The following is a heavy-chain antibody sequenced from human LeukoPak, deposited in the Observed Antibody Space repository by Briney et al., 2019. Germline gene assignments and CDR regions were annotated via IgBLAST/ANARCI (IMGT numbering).Heavy chain of an antibody. CDR2: ISSSSSTI. Sequence: GGSLRLSCAASGFTFSSYSMNWVRQAPGKGLEWVSYISSSSSTIYYADSVKGRFTISRDNAKNSLYLQMNSLRAEDTAVYYCARDRTQWELLLAPFDYWGQETLVTVSS. J-gene: IGHJ4*02. CDR1: GFTFSSYS. D-gene: IGHD1-26*01. V-gene: IGHV3-48*04. CDR3: ARDRTQWELLLAPFDY.